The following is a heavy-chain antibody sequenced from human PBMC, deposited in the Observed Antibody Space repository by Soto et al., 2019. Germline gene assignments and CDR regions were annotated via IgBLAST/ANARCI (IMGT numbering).Heavy chain of an antibody. V-gene: IGHV3-30-3*01. D-gene: IGHD3-22*01. CDR2: VSYDGSNK. J-gene: IGHJ4*02. CDR1: GFTFNSYA. CDR3: ARENGNYHDRRGPFDY. Sequence: QVPLVKYGGGVVQPGRSLRLSCAASGFTFNSYALHWVRQAPGKGLEWVALVSYDGSNKYFADSVKGRFTIARDNSKNTLYLQMNSLRAEDTAVYYCARENGNYHDRRGPFDYWGQGTLVTVSS.